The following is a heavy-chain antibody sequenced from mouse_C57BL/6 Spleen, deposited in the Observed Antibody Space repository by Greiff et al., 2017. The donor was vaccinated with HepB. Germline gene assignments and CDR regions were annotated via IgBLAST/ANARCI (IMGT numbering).Heavy chain of an antibody. V-gene: IGHV10-1*01. CDR2: IRSKSNNYAT. CDR1: GFSFNTYA. CDR3: VRHELYDYDVPYAMDY. Sequence: EVNVVESGGGLVQPKGSLKLSCAASGFSFNTYAMNWVRQAPGKGLEWVARIRSKSNNYATYYADSVKDRFTISRDDSESMLYLQMNNLKTEDTAMYYCVRHELYDYDVPYAMDYWGQGTSVTVSS. J-gene: IGHJ4*01. D-gene: IGHD2-4*01.